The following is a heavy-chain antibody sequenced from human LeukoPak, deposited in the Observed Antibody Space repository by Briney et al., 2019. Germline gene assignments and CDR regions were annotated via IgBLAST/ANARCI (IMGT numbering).Heavy chain of an antibody. CDR2: IYYSGST. J-gene: IGHJ4*02. CDR1: GGSISSGGYY. V-gene: IGHV4-31*03. D-gene: IGHD3-22*01. Sequence: SQTLSLTCTVSGGSISSGGYYWSWIRQHPGKGLEWIGYIYYSGSTYYNPSLKSRVTISVDTSKNQFSLKLSSVTAADTAVYYCASHYYDRSGYNVDYWGQGTLVTVSS. CDR3: ASHYYDRSGYNVDY.